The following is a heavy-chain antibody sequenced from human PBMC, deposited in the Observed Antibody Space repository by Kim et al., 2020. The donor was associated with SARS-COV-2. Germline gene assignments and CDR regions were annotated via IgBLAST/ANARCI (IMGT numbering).Heavy chain of an antibody. D-gene: IGHD3-10*01. CDR1: GFTFSSYE. Sequence: GGSLRLSCAASGFTFSSYEMNWVRQAPGKGLEWVSYISSSGSTIYYADSVKGRFTISRDNAKNSLYLQMNSLRAEDTAVYYCARSGGGEGEYYYGSGSYLGPRSANWCDPWGQGTLVTVSS. CDR2: ISSSGSTI. CDR3: ARSGGGEGEYYYGSGSYLGPRSANWCDP. J-gene: IGHJ5*02. V-gene: IGHV3-48*03.